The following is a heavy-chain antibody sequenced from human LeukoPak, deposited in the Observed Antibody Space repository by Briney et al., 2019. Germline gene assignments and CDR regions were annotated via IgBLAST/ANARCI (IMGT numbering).Heavy chain of an antibody. Sequence: KMSGPTLVNPTQTLTLTCTFSGFSLSTTGVDVGWIRQPPGKALEWLALIYWDDDKRYSPSLKSRPTITKDTSKNQVVLTMTNMDPVDTATYYCARSHVSGAHDYWGQGTLVTVSS. CDR2: IYWDDDK. V-gene: IGHV2-5*02. CDR3: ARSHVSGAHDY. D-gene: IGHD1-26*01. CDR1: GFSLSTTGVD. J-gene: IGHJ4*02.